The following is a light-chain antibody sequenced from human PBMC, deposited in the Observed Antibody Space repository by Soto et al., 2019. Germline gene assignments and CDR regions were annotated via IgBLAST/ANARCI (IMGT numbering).Light chain of an antibody. J-gene: IGLJ1*01. CDR3: SSYTSSSTSYV. CDR2: DVS. CDR1: SRDFGGYNY. V-gene: IGLV2-14*01. Sequence: QSVLTQPASVSGSPGQSITISCTGTSRDFGGYNYVSWYQQHPGKAPKLMIYDVSNRPSGVSNRFSGSKSGNTASLTISGLQAEDEADYYCSSYTSSSTSYVFGTGTKVTVL.